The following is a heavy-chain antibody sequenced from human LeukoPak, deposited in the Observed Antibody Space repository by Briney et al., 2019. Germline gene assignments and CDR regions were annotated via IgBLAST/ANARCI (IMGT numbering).Heavy chain of an antibody. V-gene: IGHV4-39*07. CDR2: IYYSGST. CDR1: GGSISSSSYY. J-gene: IGHJ5*02. Sequence: PSETLSLTCTVSGGSISSSSYYWGWIRQPPGKGLEWIGSIYYSGSTYYNPSLKSRVTISVDTSKNQFSLKLSSVTAADTAVYYCARVLEDYYDSPRFDPWGQGTLVTVSS. CDR3: ARVLEDYYDSPRFDP. D-gene: IGHD3-22*01.